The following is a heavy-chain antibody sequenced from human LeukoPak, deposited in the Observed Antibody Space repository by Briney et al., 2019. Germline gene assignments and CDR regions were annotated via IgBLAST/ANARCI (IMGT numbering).Heavy chain of an antibody. J-gene: IGHJ4*02. V-gene: IGHV4-34*01. D-gene: IGHD5-12*01. Sequence: SETLSLTCAIYSESFSGYFWSWIRQPPGKGLEWIGEINYSGSTNYDPSLKGRVTISVDTSKNQFSLRLSSVTAADTAVYYCARVSGYDWESFHDYWGQGTLVTVSS. CDR2: INYSGST. CDR3: ARVSGYDWESFHDY. CDR1: SESFSGYF.